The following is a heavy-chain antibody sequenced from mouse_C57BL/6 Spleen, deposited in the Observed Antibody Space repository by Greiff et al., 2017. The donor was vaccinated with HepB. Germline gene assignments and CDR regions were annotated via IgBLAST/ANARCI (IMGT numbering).Heavy chain of an antibody. J-gene: IGHJ2*01. V-gene: IGHV1-26*01. Sequence: EVTLQQSGPELVKPGASVKISCKASGYTFTDYYMNWVKQSHGKSLEWIGDINPNNGGTSYNQKFKGKATLTVDKSSSTAYMELRSLTSEDSAVYYCARRGYGSLYYFDYWGQGTTLTVSS. D-gene: IGHD1-1*01. CDR3: ARRGYGSLYYFDY. CDR1: GYTFTDYY. CDR2: INPNNGGT.